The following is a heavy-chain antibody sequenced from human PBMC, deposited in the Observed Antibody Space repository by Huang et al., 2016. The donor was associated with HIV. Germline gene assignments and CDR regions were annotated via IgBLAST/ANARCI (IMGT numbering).Heavy chain of an antibody. J-gene: IGHJ4*02. D-gene: IGHD3-9*01. CDR1: RFTFSRYG. CDR2: IRYDGSDK. Sequence: QVQLVESGGGVVQPGGSLRLSCAASRFTFSRYGMHWVRQAPGTGLEWVAYIRYDGSDKYYADSGKGRSTISRDNSKNTLYLQMSSLRAEDTALYFCAKEATGYYPDYWGQGTLVTVSS. V-gene: IGHV3-30*02. CDR3: AKEATGYYPDY.